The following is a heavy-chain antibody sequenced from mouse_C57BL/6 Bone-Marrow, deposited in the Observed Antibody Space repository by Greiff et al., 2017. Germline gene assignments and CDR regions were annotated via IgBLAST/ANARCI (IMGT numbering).Heavy chain of an antibody. CDR1: GYTFTSYW. V-gene: IGHV1-55*01. CDR3: ARETITTVVPVAY. J-gene: IGHJ3*01. CDR2: IYPGSGST. Sequence: VQLQQPGAELVKPGASVKMSCKASGYTFTSYWITWVKPRPGQGLEWIGDIYPGSGSTNYNEKFKSKATLTVDTSSSTAYMQLSSLTSEDSAVYYCARETITTVVPVAYWDQGTLVTVSA. D-gene: IGHD1-1*01.